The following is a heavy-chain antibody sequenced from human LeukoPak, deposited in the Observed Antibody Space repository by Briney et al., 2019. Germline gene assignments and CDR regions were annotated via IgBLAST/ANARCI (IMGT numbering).Heavy chain of an antibody. Sequence: GGSLRLSCAASGLTFSSYWMSWVRQAPGKGLEWVANIKQDGSEKYYVDSVKGRFTISRDNAKNSLYLQMNSLRAEDTAVYFCARGQTTMTNWGQGTLVTVSS. V-gene: IGHV3-7*03. D-gene: IGHD4-17*01. CDR2: IKQDGSEK. J-gene: IGHJ1*01. CDR1: GLTFSSYW. CDR3: ARGQTTMTN.